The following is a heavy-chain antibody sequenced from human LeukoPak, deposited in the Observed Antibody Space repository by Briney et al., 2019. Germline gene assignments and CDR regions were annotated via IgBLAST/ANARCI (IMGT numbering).Heavy chain of an antibody. CDR2: ISPNSGDT. D-gene: IGHD4-17*01. Sequence: ASVKVSCKASGYTFTGYLMHWVRQAPGQGLEWMGRISPNSGDTKYAQKFQGRVTVTRDTSISTAYMELSSLRSDDTAVYYCVRALSTVATWLYLWGRGTLVTVSS. V-gene: IGHV1-2*06. J-gene: IGHJ2*01. CDR3: VRALSTVATWLYL. CDR1: GYTFTGYL.